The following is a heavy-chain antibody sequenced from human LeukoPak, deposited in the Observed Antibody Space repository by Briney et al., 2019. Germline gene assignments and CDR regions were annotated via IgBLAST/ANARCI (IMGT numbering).Heavy chain of an antibody. D-gene: IGHD4-23*01. CDR1: GYTFTGYY. CDR3: ARVIGGGKGGFDY. Sequence: GASVKVSCKASGYTFTGYYMHWVRQAPGQGLEWMGWINPNSGGTNYAQKFQGRVTMTRDTSISTAYMELSRLRSDDTAVYYCARVIGGGKGGFDYWGQGTLVTVSS. V-gene: IGHV1-2*02. CDR2: INPNSGGT. J-gene: IGHJ4*02.